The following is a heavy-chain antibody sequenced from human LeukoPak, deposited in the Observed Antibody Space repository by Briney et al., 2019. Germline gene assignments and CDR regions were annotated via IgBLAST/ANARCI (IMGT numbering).Heavy chain of an antibody. CDR1: GFTFSSYG. Sequence: GSLRLSCAASGFTFSSYGMHWVRPAPGKGLEWVAFIRYDGSNKYYADSVKGRFTISRDNSKNTLYLQMNSLRAEDTAVYYCANLYGSGSLNYYYYYMDVWGKGTTVTISS. CDR3: ANLYGSGSLNYYYYYMDV. J-gene: IGHJ6*03. D-gene: IGHD3-10*01. CDR2: IRYDGSNK. V-gene: IGHV3-30*02.